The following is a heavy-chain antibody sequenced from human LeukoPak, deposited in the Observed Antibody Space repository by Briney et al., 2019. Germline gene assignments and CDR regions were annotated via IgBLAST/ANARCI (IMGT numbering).Heavy chain of an antibody. CDR1: GFTFSSYG. CDR2: ISGSGGST. J-gene: IGHJ4*02. Sequence: GGSLRLSCAASGFTFSSYGMSWVRQAPGKGLEWVSAISGSGGSTYYADSVKGRFTISRDNSKNTLYLQMNSLRAEDTAVYYCAREGVDYYDSSGYDHIFDYWGQGTLVTVSS. D-gene: IGHD3-22*01. V-gene: IGHV3-23*01. CDR3: AREGVDYYDSSGYDHIFDY.